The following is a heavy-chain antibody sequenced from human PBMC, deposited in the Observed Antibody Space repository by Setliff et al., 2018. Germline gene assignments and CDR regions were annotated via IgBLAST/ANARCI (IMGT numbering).Heavy chain of an antibody. Sequence: SETLSLTCTVSGGSISSRYWSWIRQPPGKGLEWIGSIYYSGSTNYNPSLKSRVTISVDTSKNQFSLKLSSVTAADTAVYYCARVFYYDILTYAFDIWGQGTMVTVSS. J-gene: IGHJ3*02. D-gene: IGHD3-9*01. CDR3: ARVFYYDILTYAFDI. V-gene: IGHV4-59*11. CDR1: GGSISSRY. CDR2: IYYSGST.